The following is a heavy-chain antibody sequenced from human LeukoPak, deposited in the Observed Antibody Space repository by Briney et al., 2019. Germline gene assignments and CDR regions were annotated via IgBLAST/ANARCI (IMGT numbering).Heavy chain of an antibody. CDR3: ARIDTIPGVVY. J-gene: IGHJ4*02. CDR1: GGSISSYY. Sequence: SETLSLTCTVSGGSISSYYWSWIRQPPVKGLEWIGYIYYSGSTNYNPSLKSRVTISVDTSKNQFSLKLSSVTAADTAVYYCARIDTIPGVVYWGQGTLVTVSS. D-gene: IGHD3-3*01. CDR2: IYYSGST. V-gene: IGHV4-59*01.